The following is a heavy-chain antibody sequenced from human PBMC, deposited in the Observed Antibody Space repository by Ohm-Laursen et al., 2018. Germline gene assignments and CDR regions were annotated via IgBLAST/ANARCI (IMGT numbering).Heavy chain of an antibody. CDR2: ISGSGGST. V-gene: IGHV3-23*01. CDR3: AKGYSSSWRGFDY. CDR1: GFTFSNFA. J-gene: IGHJ4*02. Sequence: GSLRLSCAASGFTFSNFAITWVRQAPGKGLEWVSGISGSGGSTYYADSVKGRFTISRDNSKNTLYLQMTSLRAEDTAVYYCAKGYSSSWRGFDYWGQGALVTVSS. D-gene: IGHD6-13*01.